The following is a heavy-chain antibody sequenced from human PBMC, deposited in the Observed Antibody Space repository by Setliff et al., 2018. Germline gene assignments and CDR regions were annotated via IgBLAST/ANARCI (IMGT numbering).Heavy chain of an antibody. CDR3: ARDYTYYDFWSGPSSDAFDI. V-gene: IGHV3-7*01. CDR2: IKQDGSEK. D-gene: IGHD3-3*01. Sequence: GGSLRLSCAASGFTFSSYWMGWVRQAPGKGLEWVANIKQDGSEKYYVDSVKGRFTISRDNAKNSLYLQMNSLRAEDTAVYYCARDYTYYDFWSGPSSDAFDIWGQGTMVTVSS. J-gene: IGHJ3*02. CDR1: GFTFSSYW.